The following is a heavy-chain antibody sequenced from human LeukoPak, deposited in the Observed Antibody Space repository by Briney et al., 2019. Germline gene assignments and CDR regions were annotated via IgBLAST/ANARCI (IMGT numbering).Heavy chain of an antibody. CDR1: GGSISSRNW. Sequence: RASETLSLTCTVSGGSISSRNWWSWVRQPPGKGLEWIGEVYHSGSTNYNPSLASRVTISVDKSKNQLSLKLSSVTAADTAVYYCARSDDRYFDYWGQGTLVTVSS. D-gene: IGHD1-1*01. V-gene: IGHV4-4*02. CDR2: VYHSGST. CDR3: ARSDDRYFDY. J-gene: IGHJ4*02.